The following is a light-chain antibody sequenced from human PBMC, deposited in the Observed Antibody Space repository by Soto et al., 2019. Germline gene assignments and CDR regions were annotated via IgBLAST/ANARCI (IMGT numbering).Light chain of an antibody. CDR1: SSNIGNNP. Sequence: QSVLTQPPSVSAAPGQKVTISCSGSSSNIGNNPVCWYQQLPGTAPKLLIYDNNKRPSGIPDRLSGSRSGTSATLGITGLQTGAEADYDCGTWDSSLSAGVFGGGTQVTVL. J-gene: IGLJ3*02. CDR3: GTWDSSLSAGV. CDR2: DNN. V-gene: IGLV1-51*01.